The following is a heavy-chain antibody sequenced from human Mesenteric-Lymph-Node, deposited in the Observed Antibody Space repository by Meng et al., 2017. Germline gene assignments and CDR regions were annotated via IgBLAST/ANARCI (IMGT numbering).Heavy chain of an antibody. J-gene: IGHJ6*02. CDR1: GGSISSGSYY. CDR2: IYTSGST. Sequence: SETLSLTCTVSGGSISSGSYYWSWIRQPAGKGLEWIGRIYTSGSTNYNPSLKSRVTISVDTSKNQFSLKLSSVTAADTAVYYCARGDYGSGSYAPVYYYYYGMDVWGQGTTVTVSS. CDR3: ARGDYGSGSYAPVYYYYYGMDV. D-gene: IGHD3-10*01. V-gene: IGHV4-61*02.